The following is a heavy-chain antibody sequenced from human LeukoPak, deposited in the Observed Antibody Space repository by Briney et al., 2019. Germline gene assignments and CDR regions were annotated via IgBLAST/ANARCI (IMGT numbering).Heavy chain of an antibody. D-gene: IGHD3-22*01. CDR3: ARSYYDSSGYTGPYYYYGMDI. J-gene: IGHJ6*02. V-gene: IGHV1-8*01. CDR1: GYTFTSYD. CDR2: MNPNSGNT. Sequence: ASVKVSCKASGYTFTSYDINWVRQATGQGLEWMGWMNPNSGNTGYAQKFQGRVTMTRNTSISTAYMELSSLRSEDTAVYYCARSYYDSSGYTGPYYYYGMDIWGQGTTVTVSS.